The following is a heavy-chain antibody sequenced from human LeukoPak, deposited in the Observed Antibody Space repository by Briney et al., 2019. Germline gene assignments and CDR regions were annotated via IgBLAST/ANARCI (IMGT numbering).Heavy chain of an antibody. D-gene: IGHD6-13*01. CDR3: ARDGGSSWSFDY. CDR2: IYYSGST. Sequence: SETPSLTCTVSGGSISSSSYYWGWIRQPPGKGLEWIGSIYYSGSTYYNPSLKSRVTISVDTSKNQFSLKLSSVTAADTAVYYCARDGGSSWSFDYWGQGTLVTVSS. J-gene: IGHJ4*02. CDR1: GGSISSSSYY. V-gene: IGHV4-39*07.